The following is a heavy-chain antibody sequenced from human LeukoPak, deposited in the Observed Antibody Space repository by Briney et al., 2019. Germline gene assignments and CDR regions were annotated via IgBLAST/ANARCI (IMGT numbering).Heavy chain of an antibody. CDR1: GFTFSSYA. J-gene: IGHJ4*02. CDR2: ISYDGSNK. V-gene: IGHV3-30-3*01. CDR3: ARSGKAAAGLPDY. D-gene: IGHD6-13*01. Sequence: GGSLRLSCAASGFTFSSYAMHWVRQAPGKGLEWVAVISYDGSNKYYADSVKGRFTISRDNSKNTLYLQMNSLRAEDTAVCYCARSGKAAAGLPDYWGQGTLVTVSS.